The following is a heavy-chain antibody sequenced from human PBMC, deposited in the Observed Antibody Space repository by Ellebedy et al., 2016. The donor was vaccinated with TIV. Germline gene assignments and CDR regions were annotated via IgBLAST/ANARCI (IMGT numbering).Heavy chain of an antibody. D-gene: IGHD5-18*01. J-gene: IGHJ4*02. Sequence: GESLKISXAASGFTFSTYWMHWVRQAPGKGLEWVANIKQDGSEKYYVDSVKGRFTISRDNAKNSLCLQMNSLRAEDTAVYYCVRDKSSGSTYGSHFDYWGQGSLVTVSS. CDR3: VRDKSSGSTYGSHFDY. V-gene: IGHV3-7*01. CDR1: GFTFSTYW. CDR2: IKQDGSEK.